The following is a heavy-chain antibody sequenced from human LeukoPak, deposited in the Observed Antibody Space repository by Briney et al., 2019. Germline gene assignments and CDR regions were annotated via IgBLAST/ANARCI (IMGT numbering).Heavy chain of an antibody. D-gene: IGHD6-13*01. CDR3: ARGPYSSSWYIFAFDI. V-gene: IGHV3-30*04. CDR2: ISYDGSNK. CDR1: GFTFSSYA. J-gene: IGHJ3*02. Sequence: GGSLRLSCAASGFTFSSYAMHWVRQAPGKGLEWVAVISYDGSNKYYADSVKGRFTISRDNSKNTLYLQMNSLRAEDTAVYYCARGPYSSSWYIFAFDIWGQGTMVTVSS.